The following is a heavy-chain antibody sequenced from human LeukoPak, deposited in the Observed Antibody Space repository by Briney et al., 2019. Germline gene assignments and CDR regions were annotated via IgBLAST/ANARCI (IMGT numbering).Heavy chain of an antibody. V-gene: IGHV3-23*01. CDR3: AKGAYDYIEIAYFDY. D-gene: IGHD5-12*01. CDR1: GFSFNNYA. CDR2: IIGSSGST. J-gene: IGHJ4*02. Sequence: GGSLRLSCVASGFSFNNYAMNWVRQAPGKGLEWVSLIIGSSGSTFYADSVKGRFTISRDKSKDTLYLQMNSLRAEDTAVYYCAKGAYDYIEIAYFDYWGQGSLVTVSS.